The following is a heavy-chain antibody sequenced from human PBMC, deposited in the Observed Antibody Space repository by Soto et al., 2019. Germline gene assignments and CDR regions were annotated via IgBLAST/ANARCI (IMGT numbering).Heavy chain of an antibody. CDR1: GGTFSSYT. D-gene: IGHD1-7*01. J-gene: IGHJ6*02. V-gene: IGHV1-69*02. CDR2: IIPILGIE. CDR3: ALARTGTAYYSYYYGMDV. Sequence: QVQLVQSGAEVKKPGSSVKVSCKASGGTFSSYTISWVRQAPGQGLEWMGRIIPILGIENYAQKLQGRVTMTADQSTCTVYMEVSSLRYEDTGVYYWALARTGTAYYSYYYGMDVWGQGTTVTVS.